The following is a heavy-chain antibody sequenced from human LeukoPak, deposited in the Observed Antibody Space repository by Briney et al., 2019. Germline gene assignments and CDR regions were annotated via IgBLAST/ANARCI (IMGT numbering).Heavy chain of an antibody. CDR1: GFTFSSYA. D-gene: IGHD6-19*01. V-gene: IGHV3-30*03. CDR2: ISYDGSNK. J-gene: IGHJ4*02. Sequence: PGRSLRLSCAASGFTFSSYAMHWVRQAPGKGLEWVAVISYDGSNKYYADSVKGRFTISRDNSKNTLYLQMNSLRAEDTAVYYCAGRWLPSKVSYYFDFWGQGTLVTVSS. CDR3: AGRWLPSKVSYYFDF.